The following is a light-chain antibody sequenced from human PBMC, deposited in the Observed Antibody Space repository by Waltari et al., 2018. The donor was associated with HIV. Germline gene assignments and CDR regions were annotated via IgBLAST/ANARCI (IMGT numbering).Light chain of an antibody. V-gene: IGLV3-10*01. CDR2: EDT. J-gene: IGLJ3*02. Sequence: SYELTQPPSVSVSPGQTARITCSGDALPKKYAHWFQQKSGQAPVMVIYEDTKRPSGIPERFAGSSSGTRATLTISGAQVEDEADYYCYSTNNSGAVFGGGTKLTVL. CDR3: YSTNNSGAV. CDR1: ALPKKY.